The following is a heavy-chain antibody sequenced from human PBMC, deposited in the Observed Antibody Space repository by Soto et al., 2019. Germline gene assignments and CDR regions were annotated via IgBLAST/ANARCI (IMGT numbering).Heavy chain of an antibody. J-gene: IGHJ5*02. CDR2: ISSSSGTI. CDR3: ASGWFDP. Sequence: GGSLRLSCAASGFTFSTYTMDWVREAPGKGLEWVSYISSSSGTIYYADSVKGRFTISRDNAKNSLYLQMNSLRAEDTAVYYCASGWFDPWGQGTLVTVS. V-gene: IGHV3-48*01. CDR1: GFTFSTYT.